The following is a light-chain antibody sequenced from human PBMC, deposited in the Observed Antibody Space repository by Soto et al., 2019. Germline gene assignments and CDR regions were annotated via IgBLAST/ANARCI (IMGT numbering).Light chain of an antibody. CDR2: AAS. CDR3: QKYNSAPRT. CDR1: QGIGSW. Sequence: DIQLTQSPSSVSASVGDRVTITCRASQGIGSWLAWYQQQPGKAPKLLIYAASTLQSGVPSRFSGSGSGTDFTLTISSLQPEDVATYYCQKYNSAPRTFGQGTKVDIK. J-gene: IGKJ1*01. V-gene: IGKV1-12*01.